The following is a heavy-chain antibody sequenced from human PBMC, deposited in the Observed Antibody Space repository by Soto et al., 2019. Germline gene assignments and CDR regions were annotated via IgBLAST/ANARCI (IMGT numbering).Heavy chain of an antibody. V-gene: IGHV4-34*01. D-gene: IGHD5-18*01. CDR3: ARVRGYSYGPVGRWKYNWCEP. CDR1: GGSFSGYY. Sequence: PSETLSLTCAVYGGSFSGYYWSWIRQPPGKGLEWIGEINHSVSTNYNPSLKSRVTISVDTSKNQFSLKLSSVTAADTAVYYCARVRGYSYGPVGRWKYNWCEPWGKGTPVIVSS. CDR2: INHSVST. J-gene: IGHJ5*02.